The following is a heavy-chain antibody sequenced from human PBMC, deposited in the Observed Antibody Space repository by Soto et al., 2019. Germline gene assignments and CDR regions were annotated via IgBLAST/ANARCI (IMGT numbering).Heavy chain of an antibody. J-gene: IGHJ6*02. D-gene: IGHD3-22*01. CDR3: ARLLSYYDSSGYSPRIGYYYGMDV. CDR1: GYSFTSYW. Sequence: GESLKISCKGSGYSFTSYWISWVRQMPGKGLEWMGRIDTSDSYTNYSPSFQGHVTISADKSISTAYPQWSSLKASDTAMYYCARLLSYYDSSGYSPRIGYYYGMDVWGQGTTVTVSS. V-gene: IGHV5-10-1*01. CDR2: IDTSDSYT.